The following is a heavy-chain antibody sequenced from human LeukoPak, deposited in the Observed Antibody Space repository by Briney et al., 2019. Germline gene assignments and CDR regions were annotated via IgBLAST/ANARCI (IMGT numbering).Heavy chain of an antibody. CDR1: GGSISSTSYC. D-gene: IGHD3-9*01. V-gene: IGHV4-39*07. CDR3: ATEVTGHQFDY. CDR2: IYHSGST. J-gene: IGHJ4*02. Sequence: SETLSLTCTVSGGSISSTSYCWGWIRQPPGKGLEWIGEIYHSGSTNYNPSLKSRVTISVDKSKNQFSLKLSSVTAADTAVYYCATEVTGHQFDYWGQGTLVTVSS.